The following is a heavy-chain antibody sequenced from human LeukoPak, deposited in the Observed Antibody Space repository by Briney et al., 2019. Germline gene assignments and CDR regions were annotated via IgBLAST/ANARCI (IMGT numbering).Heavy chain of an antibody. Sequence: SETLSLTCTVSGGSISSSSYYWGWIRQPPGKGLEWIGSIYYSGSTYYNPSLKSRVTISVDTSKNQFSLKLSSVTAADTAVYYCARVKYYDSSGPNWFDPWGQGTLVTVSS. J-gene: IGHJ5*02. V-gene: IGHV4-39*07. D-gene: IGHD3-22*01. CDR1: GGSISSSSYY. CDR3: ARVKYYDSSGPNWFDP. CDR2: IYYSGST.